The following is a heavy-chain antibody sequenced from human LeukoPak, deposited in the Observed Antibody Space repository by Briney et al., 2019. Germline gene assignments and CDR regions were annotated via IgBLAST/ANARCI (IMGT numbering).Heavy chain of an antibody. J-gene: IGHJ3*02. V-gene: IGHV3-30*02. Sequence: GGSLRLPRAASGFTFSSYGLHWVRPAPGKGREWVAWVWYDGCNKYYADSVKGRFAISRDNSKTTLYLQMNRLRAEDTAVYYCAKEWQWELRGKAFDIWGQGTMVTVSS. CDR3: AKEWQWELRGKAFDI. D-gene: IGHD1-26*01. CDR1: GFTFSSYG. CDR2: VWYDGCNK.